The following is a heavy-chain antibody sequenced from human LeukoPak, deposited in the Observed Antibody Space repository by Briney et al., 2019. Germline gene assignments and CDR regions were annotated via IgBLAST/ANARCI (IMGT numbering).Heavy chain of an antibody. V-gene: IGHV4-34*01. CDR3: ARRMTTATAGYYYYMDV. D-gene: IGHD4-11*01. Sequence: SETLSLICAVYGGSFSGYYWSWIRQPPGKGLEWIGEINHSGSTNYNPSLKSRVTISVDTSKNQFSLKLSSVTAADTAVYYCARRMTTATAGYYYYMDVWGKGTTVTVSS. J-gene: IGHJ6*03. CDR1: GGSFSGYY. CDR2: INHSGST.